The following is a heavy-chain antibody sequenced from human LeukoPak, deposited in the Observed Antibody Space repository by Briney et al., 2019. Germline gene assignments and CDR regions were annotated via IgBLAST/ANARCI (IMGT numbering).Heavy chain of an antibody. D-gene: IGHD2-2*01. CDR2: INPNSGGT. Sequence: ASVKVSCKASGYTFTGYYMHWVRQAPGQGLEWMGWINPNSGGTNYAQKFQGRVTMTRDTSISTAYMELSRLRSDGTAVYYCARDLGIVVVPAAMSYMDVWGKGTTVTVSS. J-gene: IGHJ6*03. CDR1: GYTFTGYY. V-gene: IGHV1-2*02. CDR3: ARDLGIVVVPAAMSYMDV.